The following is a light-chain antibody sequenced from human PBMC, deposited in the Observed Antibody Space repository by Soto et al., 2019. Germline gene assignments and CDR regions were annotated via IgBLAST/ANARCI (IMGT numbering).Light chain of an antibody. J-gene: IGKJ2*01. V-gene: IGKV1-6*01. CDR3: LQDYNYPYT. CDR1: QGIRND. Sequence: AIQMTQSPSSLSASVGDRVTITCRASQGIRNDLGWYQQKPGKAPKLLIYAASSLQSGVPTRFSGSGSGTDFTLTISSLHPEDFATYYCLQDYNYPYTFGQGTKVDIK. CDR2: AAS.